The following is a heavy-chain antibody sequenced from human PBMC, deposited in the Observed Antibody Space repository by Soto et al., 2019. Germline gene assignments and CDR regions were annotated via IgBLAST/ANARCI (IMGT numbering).Heavy chain of an antibody. J-gene: IGHJ4*02. CDR2: INPKTGDT. V-gene: IGHV1-2*02. D-gene: IGHD6-6*01. Sequence: VSVKVSCKTSGYTFTGYYLNWVRQAPGRGLEWVGWINPKTGDTNNAQKFQGRVTMTTDTSISTGYMELSGLKSDDTAVYYCVTGDHLVRWGQGTRVTVSS. CDR3: VTGDHLVR. CDR1: GYTFTGYY.